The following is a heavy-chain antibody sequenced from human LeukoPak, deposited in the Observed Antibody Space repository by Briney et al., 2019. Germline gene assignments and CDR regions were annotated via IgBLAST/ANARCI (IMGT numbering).Heavy chain of an antibody. CDR1: GFTFSTAW. CDR2: IKSETDGGTT. Sequence: GGSLRLSCAASGFTFSTAWMSWVRQAPGKGLEWVGRIKSETDGGTTDYAAPVKGRFTISRDDSKNTLYLQMNSLKTEDTAVCYCTTVRTGNLFDYWGQGTLVTVSS. D-gene: IGHD7-27*01. J-gene: IGHJ4*02. CDR3: TTVRTGNLFDY. V-gene: IGHV3-15*01.